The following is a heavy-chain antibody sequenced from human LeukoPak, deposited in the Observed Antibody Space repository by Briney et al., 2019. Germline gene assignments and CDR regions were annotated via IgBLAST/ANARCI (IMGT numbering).Heavy chain of an antibody. J-gene: IGHJ4*02. CDR2: IKQDGSEK. Sequence: GGSLRLSCAASGFTFSSYWMSWARQAPGKGLEWVANIKQDGSEKYYVDSVKGRFTISRDNAKNSLYLQMNSLRAEDTAVYYCASATSGYSYGYWGQGTLVTVSS. CDR1: GFTFSSYW. D-gene: IGHD5-18*01. CDR3: ASATSGYSYGY. V-gene: IGHV3-7*02.